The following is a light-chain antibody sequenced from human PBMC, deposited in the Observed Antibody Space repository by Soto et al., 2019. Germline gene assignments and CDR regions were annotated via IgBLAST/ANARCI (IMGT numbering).Light chain of an antibody. CDR3: QVYGILPWT. CDR2: SAT. Sequence: EIVLTQSPGTLSVSPGETATLSCRASQSVSTNQLAWDQYKRGQAPRLVFHSATTRANAFPSRFSASGSGTDFTLSISGLQPEDFALYYCQVYGILPWTFGQGTKVEIK. CDR1: QSVSTNQ. V-gene: IGKV3-20*01. J-gene: IGKJ1*01.